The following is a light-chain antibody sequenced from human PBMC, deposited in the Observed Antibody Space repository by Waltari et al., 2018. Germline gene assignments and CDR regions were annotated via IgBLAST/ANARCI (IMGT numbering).Light chain of an antibody. CDR1: QSVSSY. Sequence: EIVLTQSPATLSLSPGERATLSCRASQSVSSYLAWYQLKPGQAPRLLINGASNRATGIPARFSGSASGTDFTLTINSLEPEDFAVYYCLQSSNWYTFGQGTKLEIK. V-gene: IGKV3-11*01. CDR2: GAS. J-gene: IGKJ2*01. CDR3: LQSSNWYT.